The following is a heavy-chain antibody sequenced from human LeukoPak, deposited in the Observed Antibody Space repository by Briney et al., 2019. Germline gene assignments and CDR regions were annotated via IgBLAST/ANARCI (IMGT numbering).Heavy chain of an antibody. Sequence: GASVKVSCKPSGYTFTTYDINWVRQATGQGLEWMGWMSPNSGNTNYAQKLQGRVTMTTDTSTSTAYMELRSLRSDDTAVYYCARDDSSGWYVVTFDYWGQGTLVTVSS. D-gene: IGHD6-19*01. CDR3: ARDDSSGWYVVTFDY. J-gene: IGHJ4*02. V-gene: IGHV1-18*01. CDR1: GYTFTTYD. CDR2: MSPNSGNT.